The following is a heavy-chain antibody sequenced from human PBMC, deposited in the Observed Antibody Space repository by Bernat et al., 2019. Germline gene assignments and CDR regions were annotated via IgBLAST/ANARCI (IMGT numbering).Heavy chain of an antibody. J-gene: IGHJ4*02. D-gene: IGHD3-10*01. Sequence: QVQLVEPGGGVVQPGRSLRLSCAASGFTFSSYGMHWVRQAPGKGLEWVAVIWYDGSNKYYVDSVKGRFTISRENTKNTLNLQMNGLGAEDRAVYDSAREREGVWFRTFDYWGQGSLVTVAS. CDR3: AREREGVWFRTFDY. CDR1: GFTFSSYG. V-gene: IGHV3-33*01. CDR2: IWYDGSNK.